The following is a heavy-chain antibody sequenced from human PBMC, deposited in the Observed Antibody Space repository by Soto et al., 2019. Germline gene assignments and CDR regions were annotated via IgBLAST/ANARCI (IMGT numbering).Heavy chain of an antibody. D-gene: IGHD4-17*01. J-gene: IGHJ4*02. CDR2: IFTNGNT. CDR3: ASGPLVSRYYGLNV. CDR1: GVSMNDYY. Sequence: SETLSLTCSVSGVSMNDYYWSWIRQPAGRGLEWIGRIFTNGNTNYNPSLRGRLTMSVDTSTNQVSLRLTSVTAADTAVYYCASGPLVSRYYGLNVWGQGTLVTAPQ. V-gene: IGHV4-4*07.